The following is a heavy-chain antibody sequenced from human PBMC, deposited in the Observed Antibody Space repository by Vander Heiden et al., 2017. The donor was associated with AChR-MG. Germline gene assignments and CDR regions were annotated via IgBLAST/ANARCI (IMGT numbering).Heavy chain of an antibody. CDR3: AKDRYDILTGYQIQYYYYGMDV. D-gene: IGHD3-9*01. J-gene: IGHJ6*02. V-gene: IGHV3-23*01. Sequence: EVQLLESGGGLVQPGGSLRLSCAASGFTFSSYAMSWVRQAPGKGLEWVSAISGSGGSTYYADSVKGRFTISRDNSKNTLYLQMNSLRAEDTAVYYCAKDRYDILTGYQIQYYYYGMDVWGQGTTVTVSS. CDR2: ISGSGGST. CDR1: GFTFSSYA.